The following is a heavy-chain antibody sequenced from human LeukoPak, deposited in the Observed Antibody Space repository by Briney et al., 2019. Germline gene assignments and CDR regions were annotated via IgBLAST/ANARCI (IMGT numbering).Heavy chain of an antibody. CDR2: ISSSSIYI. CDR3: ARDGSRGNLVTAPDY. CDR1: GFIFSSYS. J-gene: IGHJ4*02. D-gene: IGHD2-21*02. V-gene: IGHV3-21*01. Sequence: PGGSLRLSCAASGFIFSSYSMNWVRQAPGKGLEWVSSISSSSIYIYYADSVKGRFTISRDNAKNSLYLQMNSLRAEDTAVYYCARDGSRGNLVTAPDYWGQGTLSPSPQ.